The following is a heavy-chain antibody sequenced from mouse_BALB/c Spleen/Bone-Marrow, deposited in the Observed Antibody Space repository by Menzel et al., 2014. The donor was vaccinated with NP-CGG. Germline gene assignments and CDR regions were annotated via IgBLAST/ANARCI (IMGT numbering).Heavy chain of an antibody. J-gene: IGHJ2*01. D-gene: IGHD1-3*01. CDR3: ARDYNGYFDF. CDR2: IRNKANGYTT. CDR1: GFTFTNYF. V-gene: IGHV7-3*02. Sequence: EVQGVESGGGLVQPGGSLRLSCTPSGFTFTNYFMTWVRQPPGKAPEWLGFIRNKANGYTTEYNPSVKGRFTISRDNSQGIFYLQMNTLRAEDSAIYYCARDYNGYFDFWGQGTTLTVSS.